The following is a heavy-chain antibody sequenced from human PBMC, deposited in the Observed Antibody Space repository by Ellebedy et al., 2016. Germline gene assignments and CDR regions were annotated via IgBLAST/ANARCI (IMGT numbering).Heavy chain of an antibody. J-gene: IGHJ5*02. CDR2: IYYTGST. CDR3: ARGYKNGRLGTGWDP. D-gene: IGHD5-12*01. CDR1: AGSLSTYY. V-gene: IGHV4-59*12. Sequence: SETLSLXCTVPAGSLSTYYWSWIRQPPGKGLEWIGYIYYTGSTNYNPSLKRRVIISVDKSENPLSLNLNSVTSADTAVYFCARGYKNGRLGTGWDPWGRGTLVTVSS.